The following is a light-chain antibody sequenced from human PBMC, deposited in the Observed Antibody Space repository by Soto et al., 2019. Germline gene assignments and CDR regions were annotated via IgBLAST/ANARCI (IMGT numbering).Light chain of an antibody. CDR2: DVS. V-gene: IGLV2-14*03. CDR3: SSYRASSTTHYV. Sequence: SVLTQPASLSGSPGQSITISCTGTSSDVGGYNYVSWYQQHPGKAPKLMIYDVSNRPSGVSNRFSGSKSGNTASLTISGLQAEDEADYYCSSYRASSTTHYVFGTGTKLTVL. CDR1: SSDVGGYNY. J-gene: IGLJ1*01.